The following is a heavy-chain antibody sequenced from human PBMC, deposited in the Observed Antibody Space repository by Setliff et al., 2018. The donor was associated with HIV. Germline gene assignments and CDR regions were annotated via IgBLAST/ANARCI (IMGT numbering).Heavy chain of an antibody. CDR1: GESFSDYS. CDR2: VNHSGSA. D-gene: IGHD5-12*01. J-gene: IGHJ2*01. CDR3: ARHVSPEYSDYAHWYFDL. Sequence: SETLSLTCAVYGESFSDYSWTWIRQPPGKGLEWIGDVNHSGSANYNPSLKSRVASFIDTSKNHFSLYLNSVTAADTAVYYCARHVSPEYSDYAHWYFDLWGRGTLVTVSS. V-gene: IGHV4-34*01.